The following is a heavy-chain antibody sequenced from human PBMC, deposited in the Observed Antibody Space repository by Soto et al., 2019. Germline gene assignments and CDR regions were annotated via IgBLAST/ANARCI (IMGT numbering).Heavy chain of an antibody. D-gene: IGHD6-19*01. CDR3: ARRSSGWYFDY. CDR1: GFTFSSYA. J-gene: IGHJ4*02. Sequence: EVQLLESGGGLVQPGGSLRLSCAASGFTFSSYAMNWVRQAPGKGLEWVSVISGSGDSTYYADSVKGRFTISRDNSKNTLYRQMNGLRAEDTAVYYCARRSSGWYFDYWGQGTLVTVSS. V-gene: IGHV3-23*01. CDR2: ISGSGDST.